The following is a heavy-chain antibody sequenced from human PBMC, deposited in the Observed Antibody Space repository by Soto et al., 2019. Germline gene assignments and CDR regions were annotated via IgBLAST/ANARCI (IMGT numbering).Heavy chain of an antibody. Sequence: QVHLVQSGPEVKKPGASVKVSCKASGYTFTNYGISWMRQAPGQGLEWMGWISPYNGYTNYIQKLQGRVSRTTDTSTTTACMDVRSLRFDDTAVYYCAREGLLLVPGAFDVWGQGTMVTVSS. CDR2: ISPYNGYT. V-gene: IGHV1-18*01. J-gene: IGHJ3*01. D-gene: IGHD2-2*01. CDR1: GYTFTNYG. CDR3: AREGLLLVPGAFDV.